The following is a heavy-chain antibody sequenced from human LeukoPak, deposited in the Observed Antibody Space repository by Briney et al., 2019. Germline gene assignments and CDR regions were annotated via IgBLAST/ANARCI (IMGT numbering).Heavy chain of an antibody. Sequence: ASVKVSCKASGYTFTSYDINWVRQATGQGLEWMGWRNPNSGNTGYAQKFQGRVTMTRNTSISTAYMELSSLRSEDTAVYYCARGRITFGGVIVIQYFDYWGQGTLVTVSS. CDR1: GYTFTSYD. J-gene: IGHJ4*02. D-gene: IGHD3-16*02. V-gene: IGHV1-8*01. CDR2: RNPNSGNT. CDR3: ARGRITFGGVIVIQYFDY.